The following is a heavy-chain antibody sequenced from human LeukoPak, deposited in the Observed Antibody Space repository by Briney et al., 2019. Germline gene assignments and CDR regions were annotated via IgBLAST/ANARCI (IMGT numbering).Heavy chain of an antibody. CDR1: GVSVYTFG. J-gene: IGHJ4*02. CDR2: MWSESSL. Sequence: GSSLRLSCAASGVSVYTFGMHWVRQAPGKGLEWVAMMWSESSLFHADSVKGRFNIFRDISKNTLFLQMNSLGAEDTAIYYCATEYNAEEAFYYWGQGTLVTVSS. D-gene: IGHD6-6*01. V-gene: IGHV3-33*01. CDR3: ATEYNAEEAFYY.